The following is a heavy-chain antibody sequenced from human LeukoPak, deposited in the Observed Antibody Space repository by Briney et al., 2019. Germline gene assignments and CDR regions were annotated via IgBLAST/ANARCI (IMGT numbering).Heavy chain of an antibody. V-gene: IGHV1-2*06. CDR2: VNPNSGGT. J-gene: IGHJ2*01. CDR3: ARATRTTVTARLHWYFDL. CDR1: GYTFTGYY. Sequence: ASVKVSCKAPGYTFTGYYMHWVRQAPGQGLEWMGRVNPNSGGTNYAQKFQGRVTMTRDTSISTAYMELSRLRSDDTAVYYCARATRTTVTARLHWYFDLWGRGTLVTVSS. D-gene: IGHD4-17*01.